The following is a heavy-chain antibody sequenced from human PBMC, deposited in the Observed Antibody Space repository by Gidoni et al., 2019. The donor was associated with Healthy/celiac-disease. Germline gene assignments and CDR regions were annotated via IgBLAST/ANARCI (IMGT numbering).Heavy chain of an antibody. Sequence: EVQLVESGGGLVKPGGSLRLSCAASGFTFSSYSMNWVRQAPGKGLEWVSSISSSSSYIYYADSVKGRFTISRDNAKNSLYLQMNSLRAEDTAVYYCEMYYYDSSGYRPIAFDIWGQGTMVTVSS. CDR1: GFTFSSYS. CDR3: EMYYYDSSGYRPIAFDI. V-gene: IGHV3-21*01. J-gene: IGHJ3*02. CDR2: ISSSSSYI. D-gene: IGHD3-22*01.